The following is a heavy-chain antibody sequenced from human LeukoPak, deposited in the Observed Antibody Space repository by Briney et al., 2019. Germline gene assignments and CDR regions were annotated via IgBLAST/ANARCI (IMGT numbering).Heavy chain of an antibody. CDR1: GGSISGYY. V-gene: IGHV4-59*08. CDR2: IYYSGST. J-gene: IGHJ4*02. D-gene: IGHD5-12*01. CDR3: ARGYSGYDRYFDY. Sequence: SETLSLTCTVSGGSISGYYWSWIRQPPGKGLEWIGYIYYSGSTNYNPSLKSRVTISVDTSKNQFSLKLSSVTAADTAVYYCARGYSGYDRYFDYWGQGTLVTVSS.